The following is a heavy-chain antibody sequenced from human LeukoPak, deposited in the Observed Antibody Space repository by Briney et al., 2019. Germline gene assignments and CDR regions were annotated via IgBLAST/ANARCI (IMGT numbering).Heavy chain of an antibody. CDR1: VDSISSYY. Sequence: PSETLSLTCSASVDSISSYYWSWIRQPAGKVLEWIGRIYTSGSTNYNPSLKSRVTMSVDTSKNQLYLKLSSVPAADTAVYYCARDPGYYGSGSRGAFDYWGQGTLVTVSS. J-gene: IGHJ4*02. V-gene: IGHV4-4*07. CDR2: IYTSGST. CDR3: ARDPGYYGSGSRGAFDY. D-gene: IGHD3-10*01.